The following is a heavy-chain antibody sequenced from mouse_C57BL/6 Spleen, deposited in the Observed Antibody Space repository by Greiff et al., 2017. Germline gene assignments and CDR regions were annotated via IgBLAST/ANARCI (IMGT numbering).Heavy chain of an antibody. V-gene: IGHV1-53*01. CDR1: GYTFTSYW. CDR3: ARWGGRSWGYFDV. J-gene: IGHJ1*03. Sequence: QVQLQQPGTELVKPGASVKLSCKASGYTFTSYWMHWVKQRPGQGLEWIGNINPSNGGTNYNEKFKSKATLTVDKSSSTAYMRLSRLTSEDSAVYYFARWGGRSWGYFDVWGTGTTVTVSS. D-gene: IGHD1-1*01. CDR2: INPSNGGT.